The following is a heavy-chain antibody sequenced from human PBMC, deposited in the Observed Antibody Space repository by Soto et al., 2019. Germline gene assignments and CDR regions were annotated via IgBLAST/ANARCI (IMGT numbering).Heavy chain of an antibody. CDR1: GYTFTKYA. J-gene: IGHJ4*02. Sequence: QVQLVQSGAEEKKPGASVKVSCKASGYTFTKYAMHWVRQAPGQSLEWMGWINAGNGNTKYSQKFQGRVTITRDTSASRAYMELTSLRSEDTAVYYCSREQWMGVDYWGQGTLVPVSS. CDR2: INAGNGNT. V-gene: IGHV1-3*05. CDR3: SREQWMGVDY. D-gene: IGHD6-19*01.